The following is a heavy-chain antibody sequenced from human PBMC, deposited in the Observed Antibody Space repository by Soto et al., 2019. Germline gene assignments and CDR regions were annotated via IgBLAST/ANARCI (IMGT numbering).Heavy chain of an antibody. J-gene: IGHJ5*02. CDR3: AKGIVGPTWFDH. Sequence: GGSLRLSCSASGFIFSSYAMSWVRQAPGKGLEWVSTISGASSGGETNYAKSVRGRFTVSRDNSKNTLYLEMNSLRVEDTAVYYCAKGIVGPTWFDHWGEGTQVTVSS. V-gene: IGHV3-23*01. CDR2: ISGASSGGET. D-gene: IGHD1-26*01. CDR1: GFIFSSYA.